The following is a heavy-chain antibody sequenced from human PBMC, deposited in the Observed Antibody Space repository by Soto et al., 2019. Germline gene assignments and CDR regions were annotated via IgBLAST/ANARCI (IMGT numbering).Heavy chain of an antibody. V-gene: IGHV1-46*01. J-gene: IGHJ4*02. Sequence: ASVKVSCKASGYTFTNSYIHWVRQTPGQGLQWMGMINPSGDSTTYAQRFQGRVTLTIDTSTTTVYMELSSLRSEDTAVYYCARAGSSGYYLDYWGQGTLVTVSS. D-gene: IGHD3-22*01. CDR2: INPSGDST. CDR1: GYTFTNSY. CDR3: ARAGSSGYYLDY.